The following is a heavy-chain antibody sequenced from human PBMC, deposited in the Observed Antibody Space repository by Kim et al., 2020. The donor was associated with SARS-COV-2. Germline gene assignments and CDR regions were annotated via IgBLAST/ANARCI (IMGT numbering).Heavy chain of an antibody. CDR3: AADGGKEETWYFDL. V-gene: IGHV1-58*01. D-gene: IGHD2-15*01. CDR2: IVVGSGNT. J-gene: IGHJ2*01. CDR1: GFTFTSSA. Sequence: SVKVSCKASGFTFTSSAVQWVRQARGQRLEWIGWIVVGSGNTNYAQKFQERVTITRDMSTSTAYMELSSLRSEDTAVYYCAADGGKEETWYFDLWGRGTLVTVSS.